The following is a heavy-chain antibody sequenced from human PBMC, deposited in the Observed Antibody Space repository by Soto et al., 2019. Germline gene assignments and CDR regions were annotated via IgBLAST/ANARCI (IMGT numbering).Heavy chain of an antibody. D-gene: IGHD3-16*01. J-gene: IGHJ4*02. Sequence: HPWGSLLLSCASSVFTFSDSAMGWVRQAPGKGLEWVSSISASGYSTYYADSVKGRFTISRDTSKNTLYLQTNSLRAEDTAMYYCAKMGRDAYKPIDSWGQGSMVTVSS. CDR1: VFTFSDSA. CDR3: AKMGRDAYKPIDS. CDR2: ISASGYST. V-gene: IGHV3-23*01.